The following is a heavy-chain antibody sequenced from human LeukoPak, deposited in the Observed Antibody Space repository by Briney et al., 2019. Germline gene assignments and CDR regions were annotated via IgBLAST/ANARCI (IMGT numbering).Heavy chain of an antibody. CDR1: GGSFSGYY. V-gene: IGHV4-34*01. Sequence: SETLSLTCAVYGGSFSGYYWSWIRQPPGKGPEWIGEINHSGSTNYNPSLKSRVTISVDTSKNQFSLKLSSVTAADTAVYYCARGRGAAAGIGVRSWFDPWGQGTLVTVSS. CDR2: INHSGST. CDR3: ARGRGAAAGIGVRSWFDP. D-gene: IGHD6-13*01. J-gene: IGHJ5*02.